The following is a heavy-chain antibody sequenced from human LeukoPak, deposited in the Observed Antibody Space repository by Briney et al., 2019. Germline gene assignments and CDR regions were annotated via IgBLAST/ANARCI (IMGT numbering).Heavy chain of an antibody. CDR2: VFYTWST. V-gene: IGHV4-59*11. D-gene: IGHD2-15*01. J-gene: IGHJ4*02. CDR3: AREQILRVADKNFFDY. CDR1: GGSISGHY. Sequence: SETLPPPCGVPGGSISGHYWTWIRQTPGKDLTWIGNVFYTWSTNYNPSLQSRVTTSVATSSNHFSLRLSSVTAAATAVYYCAREQILRVADKNFFDYWGRGALVTVSS.